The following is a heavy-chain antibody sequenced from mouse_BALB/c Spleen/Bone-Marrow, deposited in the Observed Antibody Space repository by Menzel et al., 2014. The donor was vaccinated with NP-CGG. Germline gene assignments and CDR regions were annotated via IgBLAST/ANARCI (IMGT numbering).Heavy chain of an antibody. V-gene: IGHV1-20*02. D-gene: IGHD1-2*01. Sequence: VQLKHSGPELVEPGASVKISCKASGYSFTGYFMNWVMQSHGKSLEWIGRINPYNGDTFYNQKFKGKATLTVDKSSSTAHMELRSLASEDSAVYYCARYYGQGAMDYWGQGTSVTVSS. CDR1: GYSFTGYF. J-gene: IGHJ4*01. CDR3: ARYYGQGAMDY. CDR2: INPYNGDT.